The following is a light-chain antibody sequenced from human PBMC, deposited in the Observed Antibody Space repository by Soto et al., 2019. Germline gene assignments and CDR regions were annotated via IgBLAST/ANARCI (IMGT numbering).Light chain of an antibody. Sequence: QPVLTQPPSVSGAPGQRVTISCTGSSSNIGAGYDVHWYQQLPGTAPKLLIYGNSNRPSGVPDRFSGSKSGTSASLAITGLQAEDEADYYCQCYDSSLSGVVFGGGTKVTVL. CDR3: QCYDSSLSGVV. CDR1: SSNIGAGYD. V-gene: IGLV1-40*01. J-gene: IGLJ2*01. CDR2: GNS.